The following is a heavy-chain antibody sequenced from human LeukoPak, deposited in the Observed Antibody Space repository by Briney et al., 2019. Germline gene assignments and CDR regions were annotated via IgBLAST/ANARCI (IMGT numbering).Heavy chain of an antibody. J-gene: IGHJ4*02. CDR3: ARVFTTMVRGVIDY. CDR1: GNTFAGYY. CDR2: INPNSGGT. Sequence: ASVRVSCKASGNTFAGYYMHWVRQAPGQGLEWMGWINPNSGGTNYAQKFQGRVTMTRDTSISTAYMELSRLRSDDTAVYYCARVFTTMVRGVIDYWGQGTLVTVSS. V-gene: IGHV1-2*02. D-gene: IGHD3-10*01.